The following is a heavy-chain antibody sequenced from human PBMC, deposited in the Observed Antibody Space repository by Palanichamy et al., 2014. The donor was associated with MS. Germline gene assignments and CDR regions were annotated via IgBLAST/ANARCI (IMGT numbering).Heavy chain of an antibody. J-gene: IGHJ4*02. Sequence: EVQLVESGGGLVQPGGSLRLSCAASGFTFSSYWMSWVRQAPGKGLEWVANIKQDGSEKYYVDSVKSRFTISRDNAKNSLYLQMNSLRAEDTAVYYCARKQVVVPAAMSDWGQGTLVTVSS. CDR2: IKQDGSEK. CDR3: ARKQVVVPAAMSD. V-gene: IGHV3-7*01. D-gene: IGHD2-2*01. CDR1: GFTFSSYW.